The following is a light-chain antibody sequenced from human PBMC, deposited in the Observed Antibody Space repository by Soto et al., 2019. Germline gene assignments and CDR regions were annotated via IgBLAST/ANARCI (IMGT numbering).Light chain of an antibody. CDR2: DVS. J-gene: IGLJ2*01. Sequence: QSVLTQPASVSGSPGQSITISCTGTSSDVGGYNYVSWYQQHPGKAPKLMIYDVSNRPSGVSNRFSGSKSGNTASLTISGLLAEDDADYYCCSYTSSSTPVVFGGGTKVTVL. CDR3: CSYTSSSTPVV. V-gene: IGLV2-14*03. CDR1: SSDVGGYNY.